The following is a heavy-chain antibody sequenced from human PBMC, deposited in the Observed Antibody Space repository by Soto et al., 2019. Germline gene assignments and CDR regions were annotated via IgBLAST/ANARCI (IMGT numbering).Heavy chain of an antibody. V-gene: IGHV4-39*02. CDR2: IYYSGST. J-gene: IGHJ1*01. CDR3: AREGPPIRAHNPPEYFQH. Sequence: SETLSLTCTVSGGSISSSSYYWGWIRQPPGKGLEWIGSIYYSGSTYYNPSLKSRVTLFLDTSKNQFSLNLNSVTAADTAVYYCAREGPPIRAHNPPEYFQHWGQGTPVTVSS. CDR1: GGSISSSSYY.